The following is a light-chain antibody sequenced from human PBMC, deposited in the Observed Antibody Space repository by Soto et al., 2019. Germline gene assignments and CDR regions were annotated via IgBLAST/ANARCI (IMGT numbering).Light chain of an antibody. CDR3: QTWGT. CDR1: SGHSSYA. J-gene: IGLJ2*01. Sequence: QAVLTQSPSASASLGASVKLTCTLSSGHSSYAIAWHQQQPEKGPRYLMKLNSDGSHSKGDGIPDRFSGSSSGAERYLTISSLQYEDEADYYCQTWGTFGGGTKLTVL. CDR2: LNSDGSH. V-gene: IGLV4-69*01.